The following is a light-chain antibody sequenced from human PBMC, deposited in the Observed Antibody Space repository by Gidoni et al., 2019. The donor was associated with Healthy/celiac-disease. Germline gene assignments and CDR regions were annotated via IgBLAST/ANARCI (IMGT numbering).Light chain of an antibody. CDR3: QQYYRTPL. Sequence: DIVMTQSPDSLAVSLSERANINCRSSQSVLYSSNNKIYLAWYQQKPGQPPKLLIYWASTRESGVPDRFSGSGSGTAFTLTISRLQAEAVAVYYCQQYYRTPLFGGXTKVEIK. CDR1: QSVLYSSNNKIY. J-gene: IGKJ4*01. CDR2: WAS. V-gene: IGKV4-1*01.